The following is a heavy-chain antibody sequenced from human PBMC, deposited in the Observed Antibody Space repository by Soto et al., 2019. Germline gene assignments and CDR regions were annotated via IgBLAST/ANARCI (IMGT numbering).Heavy chain of an antibody. CDR1: GYSFTSYW. J-gene: IGHJ6*02. CDR3: ARLTRDGYNFLNSLHCMDV. D-gene: IGHD5-12*01. CDR2: IDPSDSYT. Sequence: GESLKISCKGSGYSFTSYWISWVRQMPGKGLEWMGRIDPSDSYTNYSPSFQGHVTISADKSISTAYLQWISLKASDTAMYYCARLTRDGYNFLNSLHCMDVWGQGTTVTVSS. V-gene: IGHV5-10-1*01.